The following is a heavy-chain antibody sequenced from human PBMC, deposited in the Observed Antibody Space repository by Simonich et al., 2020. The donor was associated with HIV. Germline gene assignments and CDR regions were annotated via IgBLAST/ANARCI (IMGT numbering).Heavy chain of an antibody. J-gene: IGHJ6*02. CDR1: GGSISSYY. Sequence: QVQLQESGPGLVKPSETLSLTCTVSGGSISSYYWSWIRTPPGKGREWIGEINHSGTTDYNPSLKIRVIISVDTSKNQFSLNLSSVTAADTAVYYCATAAASHSGSYGGYYYYGMDVWGQGTTVTVSS. V-gene: IGHV4-59*04. D-gene: IGHD1-26*01. CDR2: INHSGTT. CDR3: ATAAASHSGSYGGYYYYGMDV.